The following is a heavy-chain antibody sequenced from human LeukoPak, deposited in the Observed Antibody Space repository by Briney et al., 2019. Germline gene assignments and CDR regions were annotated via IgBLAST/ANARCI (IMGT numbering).Heavy chain of an antibody. CDR2: ISSSGSTI. CDR3: AKGGVLRFLEWTFDY. CDR1: GFTFSSYE. D-gene: IGHD3-3*01. V-gene: IGHV3-48*03. Sequence: GGSLRLSCAASGFTFSSYEMNWVRQAPGKGLEWVSYISSSGSTIYYADSVKGRFTISRDNAKNSLYLQMNSLRAEDTAVYYCAKGGVLRFLEWTFDYWGQGTLVTVSS. J-gene: IGHJ4*02.